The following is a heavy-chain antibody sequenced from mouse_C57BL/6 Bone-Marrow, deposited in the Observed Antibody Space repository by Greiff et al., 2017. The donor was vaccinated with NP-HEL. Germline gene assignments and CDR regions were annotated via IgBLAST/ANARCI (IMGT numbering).Heavy chain of an antibody. V-gene: IGHV5-4*03. CDR2: ISDGGSYT. D-gene: IGHD1-1*01. Sequence: EVNVVESGGGLVKPGGSLKLSCAASGFTFSSYAMSWVRQTPEKRLEWVATISDGGSYTYYPDNVKGRFTISRDNAKNNLYLQMSHLKSEDTAMYYCARACSAYSFDYWGQGTTLTVSS. CDR3: ARACSAYSFDY. CDR1: GFTFSSYA. J-gene: IGHJ2*01.